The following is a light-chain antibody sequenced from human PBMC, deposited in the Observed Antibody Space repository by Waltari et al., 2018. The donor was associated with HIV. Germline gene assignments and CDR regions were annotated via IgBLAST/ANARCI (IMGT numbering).Light chain of an antibody. V-gene: IGLV1-51*01. Sequence: QSVLTQPPSVSAAPGQKVTISCSGSSANTWSNYVSWYQQLPGSAPKLLIYDNNKRPSGIPDRFSGSKSGTSATLDITGLQTGDEADYYCGTWDSSLGGWVFGGGTKLAVL. CDR2: DNN. CDR1: SANTWSNY. J-gene: IGLJ3*02. CDR3: GTWDSSLGGWV.